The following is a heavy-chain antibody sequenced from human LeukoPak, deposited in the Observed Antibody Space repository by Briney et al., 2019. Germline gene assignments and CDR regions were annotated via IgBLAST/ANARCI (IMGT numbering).Heavy chain of an antibody. CDR3: ARGGSIVGATPHDTFDI. J-gene: IGHJ3*02. D-gene: IGHD1-26*01. CDR2: MYYSGST. Sequence: SETLSLTCTVSGGAISFYYWSWIRQPPGKGLDWIAYMYYSGSTNYNPSLKSRVSISVDTSKNQFSLKLISVTAADTAVYYCARGGSIVGATPHDTFDIWGQGTMVTVSS. V-gene: IGHV4-59*01. CDR1: GGAISFYY.